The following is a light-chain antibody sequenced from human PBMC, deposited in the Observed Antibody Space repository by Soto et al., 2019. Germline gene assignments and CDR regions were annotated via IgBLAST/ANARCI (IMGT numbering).Light chain of an antibody. CDR1: QSLLHSNGYTY. CDR2: LGS. V-gene: IGKV2-28*01. CDR3: LQALQTLRT. J-gene: IGKJ2*02. Sequence: DIVMTQSPLSLPVTPGEPASISCRSSQSLLHSNGYTYLDWYLQKPGQSPQLLIYLGSHRASGVAYRFSGSGSGTDFTLKISRVEAANVGVSYCLQALQTLRTFGQGTNLEIK.